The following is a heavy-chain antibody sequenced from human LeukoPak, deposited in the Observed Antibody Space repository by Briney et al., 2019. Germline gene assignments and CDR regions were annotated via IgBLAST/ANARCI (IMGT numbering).Heavy chain of an antibody. CDR3: ARGEAVPAAMGDLFDY. CDR1: GVSISSFC. CDR2: VGNSGNT. V-gene: IGHV4-4*07. Sequence: PSETLSLTCTVSGVSISSFCWSWIRQPATNGLEWIGRVGNSGNTNYNPSLRSRVIMSIDTSKNQLSLDLSSVTAADTAVYHCARGEAVPAAMGDLFDYWGQGTLVTVSS. D-gene: IGHD2-2*01. J-gene: IGHJ4*02.